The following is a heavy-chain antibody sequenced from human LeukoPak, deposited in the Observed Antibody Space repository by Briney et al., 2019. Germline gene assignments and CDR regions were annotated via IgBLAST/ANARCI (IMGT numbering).Heavy chain of an antibody. D-gene: IGHD5-24*01. CDR1: GGSISSGGYY. Sequence: PSETLSLTCTVSGGSISSGGYYCSWIRQHPGKGLEWIGYIYYSGSTYYNPSLKSRVTISVDTSKNQFSLKLSSVTAADTAVYYCARGAMATWSYWGQGTLVTVSS. V-gene: IGHV4-31*03. CDR2: IYYSGST. J-gene: IGHJ4*02. CDR3: ARGAMATWSY.